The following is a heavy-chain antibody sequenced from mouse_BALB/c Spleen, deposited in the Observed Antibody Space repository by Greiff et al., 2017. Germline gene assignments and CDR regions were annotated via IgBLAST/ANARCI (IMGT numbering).Heavy chain of an antibody. D-gene: IGHD2-2*01. CDR2: ISSGSSTI. CDR1: GFTFSSFG. Sequence: EVKLMESGGGLVQPGGSRKLFCAASGFTFSSFGMHWVRQAPEKGLEWVAYISSGSSTIYYADTVKGRFTISRDNPKNTLFLQMTSLRSEDTAMYYCARGGYDGWFAYWGQGTLVTVSA. CDR3: ARGGYDGWFAY. J-gene: IGHJ3*01. V-gene: IGHV5-17*02.